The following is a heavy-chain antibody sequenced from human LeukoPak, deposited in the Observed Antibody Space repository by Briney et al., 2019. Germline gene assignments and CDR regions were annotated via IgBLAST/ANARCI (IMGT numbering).Heavy chain of an antibody. CDR1: GGSFSGYY. V-gene: IGHV4-34*01. D-gene: IGHD3-10*01. Sequence: SETLSLTCAVYGGSFSGYYWSWIRQPPVKGLEWIGEINHSGSTNYNPSLKSRVTISVDTSKNQFSLKLSSVTAADTAVYYCARGRFDTRPSGRYYYYGMDVWGQGTTVTVSS. CDR3: ARGRFDTRPSGRYYYYGMDV. CDR2: INHSGST. J-gene: IGHJ6*02.